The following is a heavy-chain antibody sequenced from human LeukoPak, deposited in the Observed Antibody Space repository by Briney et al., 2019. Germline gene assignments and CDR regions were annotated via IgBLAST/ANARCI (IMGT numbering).Heavy chain of an antibody. Sequence: ASVRVSSKVSGYTLTELSMHWVRQAPGKGREWMGGFDPEDGETIYAQKFQGRVTMTEDTSTDTAYMELSSLRSEDTAVYYCATRQGAYYYYGMDVWGQGTTVTVSS. CDR2: FDPEDGET. V-gene: IGHV1-24*01. CDR1: GYTLTELS. CDR3: ATRQGAYYYYGMDV. D-gene: IGHD3-16*01. J-gene: IGHJ6*02.